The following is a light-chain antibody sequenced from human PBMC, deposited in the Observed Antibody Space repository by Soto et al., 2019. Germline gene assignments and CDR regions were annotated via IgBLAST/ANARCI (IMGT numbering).Light chain of an antibody. CDR1: QDIINY. Sequence: DIQMTQSPSSLSASVGDRVTITCQASQDIINYLNWYQQKPGKAPKLLIYEASSLETGVPSRFSGGGSGTHFTFTISSLQSEDFATYYCQQYVNLPLTFGGGTKVEVK. CDR3: QQYVNLPLT. V-gene: IGKV1-33*01. J-gene: IGKJ4*01. CDR2: EAS.